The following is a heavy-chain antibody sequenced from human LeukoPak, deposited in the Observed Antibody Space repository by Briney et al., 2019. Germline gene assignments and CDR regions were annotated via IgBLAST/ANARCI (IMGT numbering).Heavy chain of an antibody. Sequence: ASVKVSCKASGGTLSSYAISWVRQAPGQGLEWMGGIIPIFGTANYAQKFQGRVTITTDESTSTAYMELSSLRSEDTAVYYCARDLPGWPNWFDPWGQGTLVTVSS. CDR3: ARDLPGWPNWFDP. CDR1: GGTLSSYA. D-gene: IGHD5-24*01. V-gene: IGHV1-69*05. CDR2: IIPIFGTA. J-gene: IGHJ5*02.